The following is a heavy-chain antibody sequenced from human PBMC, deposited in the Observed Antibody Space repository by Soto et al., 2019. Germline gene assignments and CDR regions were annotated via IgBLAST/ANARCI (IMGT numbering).Heavy chain of an antibody. D-gene: IGHD6-19*01. CDR3: AKQAGYSSDPFDY. V-gene: IGHV3-23*01. CDR1: GFTFSSYA. CDR2: ISGGGGTT. Sequence: GSLRLSCAASGFTFSSYAMSWVRQAPGKGLEWVSIISGGGGTTYYADSVKGRFTISRDNSKNTVHLQINSLRVEDTAVYYCAKQAGYSSDPFDYCGQGTLVTVSS. J-gene: IGHJ4*02.